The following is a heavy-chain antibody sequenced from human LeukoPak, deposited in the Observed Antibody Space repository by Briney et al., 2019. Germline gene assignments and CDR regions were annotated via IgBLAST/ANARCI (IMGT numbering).Heavy chain of an antibody. CDR1: GFSFSSYW. CDR3: ARTPGPYYYDSSGSFDY. V-gene: IGHV3-7*01. Sequence: GGSLRLSCAASGFSFSSYWMSWVRQAPGKGLEWVANIKPDGSEKYYVDSVKGRFTISRDNAKNSLYLQMNSLRAEDTAVYHCARTPGPYYYDSSGSFDYWGQGTLVTVSS. J-gene: IGHJ4*02. CDR2: IKPDGSEK. D-gene: IGHD3-22*01.